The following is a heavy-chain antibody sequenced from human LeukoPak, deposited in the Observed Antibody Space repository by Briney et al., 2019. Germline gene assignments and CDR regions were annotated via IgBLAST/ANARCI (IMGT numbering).Heavy chain of an antibody. D-gene: IGHD3-22*01. CDR3: AKDQSPGHYYDSSGYFDY. CDR1: GFTFSSYG. Sequence: GGSLRLSCAASGFTFSSYGMHWVRQAPGKGLEWVAFIRYDGGNKYYADSVKGRFTISRDNSKKTLYLQMNNLRPEDTAVYNCAKDQSPGHYYDSSGYFDYWGQGTLVTVSS. V-gene: IGHV3-30*02. CDR2: IRYDGGNK. J-gene: IGHJ4*02.